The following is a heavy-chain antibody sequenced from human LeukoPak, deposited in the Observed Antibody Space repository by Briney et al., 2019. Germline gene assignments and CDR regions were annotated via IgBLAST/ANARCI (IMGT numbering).Heavy chain of an antibody. D-gene: IGHD6-13*01. Sequence: PGGSLRLSCAASGFTFSSYEMNWVRQAPGKGLEWVSYIRSGGSTIYYADSVKGRFTISRDNAKNSLYLQMNSLRAEDTAVYYCAKDRKQQLLTYYMDVWGKGTTVTVSS. CDR2: IRSGGSTI. V-gene: IGHV3-48*03. CDR1: GFTFSSYE. J-gene: IGHJ6*03. CDR3: AKDRKQQLLTYYMDV.